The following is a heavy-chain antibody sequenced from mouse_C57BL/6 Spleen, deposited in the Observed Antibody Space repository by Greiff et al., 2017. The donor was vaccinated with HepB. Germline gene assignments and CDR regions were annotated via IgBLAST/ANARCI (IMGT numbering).Heavy chain of an antibody. CDR3: ARRGVHGSSYFDY. Sequence: QVQLQQSGPELVKPGASVKISCKASGYSFSSSWMNWVKQRPGKGLEWIGRIYPGDGDTNYNGKFKGKATLTADKASSTAYMQLSSLTSEDSAVYFCARRGVHGSSYFDYWGQGTTLTVSS. CDR1: GYSFSSSW. V-gene: IGHV1-82*01. D-gene: IGHD1-1*01. CDR2: IYPGDGDT. J-gene: IGHJ2*01.